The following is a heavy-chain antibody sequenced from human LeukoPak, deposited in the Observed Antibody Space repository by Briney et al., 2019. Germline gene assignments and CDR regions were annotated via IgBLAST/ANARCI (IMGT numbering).Heavy chain of an antibody. Sequence: GGSLRLSCAASGFTFSSYEMNWVRQAPGKGLEWVSYISNSGGTIYYADSVKGRFTISRDNAKNSLYLQMNCLRAEDTAVYYCVRPHGPTPFDYWGQGTLVTVSS. CDR1: GFTFSSYE. CDR3: VRPHGPTPFDY. J-gene: IGHJ4*02. V-gene: IGHV3-48*03. CDR2: ISNSGGTI.